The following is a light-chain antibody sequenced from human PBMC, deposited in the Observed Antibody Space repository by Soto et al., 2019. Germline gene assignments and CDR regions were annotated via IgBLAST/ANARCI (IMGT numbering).Light chain of an antibody. Sequence: QSALTQPASASGSPGQSVTISCTGTSSDVGHYNYVSWYQQHPGKAPKLMIYEVSKRPSGVPGRFSGSKSGYTASLTVSGLQAEDEADYYCTSYAGSNNLVFGGGTKLTVL. CDR1: SSDVGHYNY. CDR2: EVS. CDR3: TSYAGSNNLV. V-gene: IGLV2-8*01. J-gene: IGLJ2*01.